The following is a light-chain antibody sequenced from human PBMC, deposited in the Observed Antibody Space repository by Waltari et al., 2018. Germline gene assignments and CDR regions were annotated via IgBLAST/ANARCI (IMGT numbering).Light chain of an antibody. CDR1: QSLVHSDGNTY. J-gene: IGKJ1*01. Sequence: DVVMTQSPLSLPVTLGQPASISCRSSQSLVHSDGNTYLNWFQQRPGQSPRRLFYRVSNRDSGVPDRFSGSGSGTDFTLKISRVEAEDVGVYYCMQGTHWLWTFGQGTKVEIK. CDR3: MQGTHWLWT. V-gene: IGKV2-30*02. CDR2: RVS.